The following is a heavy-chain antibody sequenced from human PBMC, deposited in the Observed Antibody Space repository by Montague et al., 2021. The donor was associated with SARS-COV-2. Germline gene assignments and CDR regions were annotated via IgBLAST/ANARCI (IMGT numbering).Heavy chain of an antibody. CDR2: ISSSSSYI. CDR1: GFIFSSYS. D-gene: IGHD3-3*01. CDR3: ARDLRITIFGVVIIPGIFDY. J-gene: IGHJ4*02. Sequence: SRRFSCDAYGFIFSSYSMNWVRQAPGKGLEWVSSISSSSSYIYYADSVKGRFTISRDNAKNSLHLQMNGLRAEDTAVYYCARDLRITIFGVVIIPGIFDYWGQGTLVTVSS. V-gene: IGHV3-21*01.